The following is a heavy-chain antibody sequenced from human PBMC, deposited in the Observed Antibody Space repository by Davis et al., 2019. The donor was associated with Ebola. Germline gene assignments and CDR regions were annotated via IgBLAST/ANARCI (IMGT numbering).Heavy chain of an antibody. D-gene: IGHD2-2*01. Sequence: SVKVSCKASGYTFTGYYMHWVRQAPGQGLEWMGGIIPIFGTANYAQKFQGRVTITADESTSTAYMELRSLRSDDTAVYYCAREYCSSTSCYFWDWFDPWGQGTLVTVSS. CDR1: GYTFTGYY. V-gene: IGHV1-69*13. CDR3: AREYCSSTSCYFWDWFDP. J-gene: IGHJ5*02. CDR2: IIPIFGTA.